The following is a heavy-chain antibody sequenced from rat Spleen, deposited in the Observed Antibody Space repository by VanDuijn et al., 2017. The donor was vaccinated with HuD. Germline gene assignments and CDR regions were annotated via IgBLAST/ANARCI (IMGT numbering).Heavy chain of an antibody. V-gene: IGHV3-1*01. Sequence: EVQLQESGPGLVKPSQSLSLTCSVTGYSITSNYWGWIRKFPGNKMEWMGYISYSGSTSYNPSLKSRISITRDTSKNQFFLQVNSVTTEDTATYYCARERGGIAATRYVMDAWGQGASVTVSP. CDR2: ISYSGST. CDR3: ARERGGIAATRYVMDA. J-gene: IGHJ4*01. CDR1: GYSITSNY. D-gene: IGHD1-2*01.